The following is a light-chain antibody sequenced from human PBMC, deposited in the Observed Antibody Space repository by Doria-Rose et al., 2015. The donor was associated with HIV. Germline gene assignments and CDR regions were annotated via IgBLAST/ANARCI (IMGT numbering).Light chain of an antibody. CDR2: WAS. V-gene: IGKV4-1*01. Sequence: TQSPESVALSIAELGILNCKSNQLLLYTTTNHLAWYQQKPGQPPKLLIDWASTRQSGVPARFSGSGSGTDFTLTISSLEAEDVAVYYCQQYYDTPSFGPGTTVDIK. CDR1: QLLLYTTTNH. CDR3: QQYYDTPS. J-gene: IGKJ3*01.